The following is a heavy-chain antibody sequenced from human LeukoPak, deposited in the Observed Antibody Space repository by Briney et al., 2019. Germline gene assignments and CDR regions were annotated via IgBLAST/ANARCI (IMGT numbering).Heavy chain of an antibody. V-gene: IGHV3-23*01. CDR1: GFTLTAYV. Sequence: GGSLRLPCATSGFTLTAYVMMWVRQAPGKGLEWISAISGGTMFYADSVRGRFSISRDNSMNIVYLQMNSLRAEDTAIYYCARGNEKGYWGQGTLVVVSS. CDR2: ISGGTM. CDR3: ARGNEKGY. J-gene: IGHJ4*02.